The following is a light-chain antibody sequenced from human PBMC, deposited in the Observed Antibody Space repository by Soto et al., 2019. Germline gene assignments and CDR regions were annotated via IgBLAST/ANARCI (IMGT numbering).Light chain of an antibody. Sequence: EIVLTQSPGTLSLSPGERATLSCRAIQSVSSSYLAWYHHKPGQAPRLLIFGASSRATGIPDRFSGSWSGTEFTLTISSLEPEDFAVYYCQQRGNRPPWTFGQGTKVDIK. CDR2: GAS. CDR3: QQRGNRPPWT. CDR1: QSVSSSY. V-gene: IGKV3D-20*02. J-gene: IGKJ1*01.